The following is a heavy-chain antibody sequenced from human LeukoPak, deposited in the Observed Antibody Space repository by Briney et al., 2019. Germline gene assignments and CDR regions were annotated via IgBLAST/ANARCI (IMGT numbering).Heavy chain of an antibody. CDR1: GFIFSSYW. CDR3: ARGRYYLDS. D-gene: IGHD3-16*01. Sequence: PGGSLRLSCAASGFIFSSYWMHWVRQAPGKGLVWVSRIKTDGSSTNYADSVEGRFTISRDNAKNTLFLQMNSLRVEDTAVYYCARGRYYLDSWGQGTLVTVSS. J-gene: IGHJ4*02. CDR2: IKTDGSST. V-gene: IGHV3-74*01.